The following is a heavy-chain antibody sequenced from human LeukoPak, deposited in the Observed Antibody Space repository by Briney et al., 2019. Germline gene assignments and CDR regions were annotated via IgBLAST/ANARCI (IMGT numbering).Heavy chain of an antibody. CDR2: IYYSGST. J-gene: IGHJ5*02. V-gene: IGHV4-34*01. CDR1: GRSFSGYD. CDR3: ARLGTGYDSSGYSIGWFDP. Sequence: SETLSLTCGVYGRSFSGYDWTWIRQPPGKGLEWIGNIYYSGSTYYNPSVKSRVTISVDTSKNQFSLRLSSVTAADTAVYYCARLGTGYDSSGYSIGWFDPWGQGTLVTVSS. D-gene: IGHD3-22*01.